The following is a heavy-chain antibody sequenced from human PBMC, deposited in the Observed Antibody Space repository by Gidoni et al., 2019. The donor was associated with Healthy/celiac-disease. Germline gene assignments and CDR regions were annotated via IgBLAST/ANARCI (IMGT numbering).Heavy chain of an antibody. D-gene: IGHD4-17*01. CDR2: IKQDGREK. CDR3: ARDGPNAYGEAFFDY. V-gene: IGHV3-7*01. Sequence: EVQLVESGGGLVQPGGSLRRSCAASGFTCSSYWMSWVRQAPGKGLEWVANIKQDGREKYYVDSVKGRFTISRDNAKNSLYLQMNSLRAEDTAVYYCARDGPNAYGEAFFDYWGQGTLVTVSS. CDR1: GFTCSSYW. J-gene: IGHJ4*02.